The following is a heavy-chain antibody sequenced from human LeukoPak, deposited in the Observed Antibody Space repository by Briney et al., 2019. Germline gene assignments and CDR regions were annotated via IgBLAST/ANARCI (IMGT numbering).Heavy chain of an antibody. Sequence: ASVKVSCKASGYTFTSYDINWVRQATGQGLEWMGWMDPNSGNTGYAQKFQGRVTMTRNTSISTAYMELSSLRSEDTAVYYCARGIVVPAAMQSWFDHWGQGTLVTVSS. D-gene: IGHD2-2*01. CDR1: GYTFTSYD. J-gene: IGHJ5*02. CDR2: MDPNSGNT. CDR3: ARGIVVPAAMQSWFDH. V-gene: IGHV1-8*01.